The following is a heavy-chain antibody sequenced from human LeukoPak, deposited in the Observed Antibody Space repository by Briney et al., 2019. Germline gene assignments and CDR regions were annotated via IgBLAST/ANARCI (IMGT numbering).Heavy chain of an antibody. J-gene: IGHJ4*02. CDR1: GFTFSDYY. D-gene: IGHD6-13*01. Sequence: PGGSLILSCAASGFTFSDYYMSWIRQAPGKGLEWVSYISSSSAYTNYADSVKGRFTISRDNAKNSLFLQMNSLRAEDTAVYYCASPTAGTNSDFWGQGTLVTVSS. CDR3: ASPTAGTNSDF. V-gene: IGHV3-11*03. CDR2: ISSSSAYT.